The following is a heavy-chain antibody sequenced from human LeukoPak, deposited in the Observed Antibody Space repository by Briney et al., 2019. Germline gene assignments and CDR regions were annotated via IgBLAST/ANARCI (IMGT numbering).Heavy chain of an antibody. D-gene: IGHD2-21*01. V-gene: IGHV3-15*01. Sequence: GGSLRLSCAASGFTFSNAWMSWVRQAPGKGLEWVGRIKSKTDGGTTDYAAPVKGRFTISRDDSKNTLYLQMKSLKTEDTAVYYCTTRVIATYYYYYMDVWGKGTTVTVSS. CDR2: IKSKTDGGTT. J-gene: IGHJ6*03. CDR3: TTRVIATYYYYYMDV. CDR1: GFTFSNAW.